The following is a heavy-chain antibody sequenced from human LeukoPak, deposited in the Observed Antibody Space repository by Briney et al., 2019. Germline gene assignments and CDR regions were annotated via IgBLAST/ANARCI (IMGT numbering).Heavy chain of an antibody. D-gene: IGHD3-10*01. Sequence: ASVKVSCKASGYTFTSSDINWVQQATGQGLEWMGWMNPNSGNTGYAQKFQGRVTMTRNTSISTAYMELSSLRSEDTAVYYCARGAYYYGSGSRYYYGMDVWGQGTTVTVSS. J-gene: IGHJ6*02. V-gene: IGHV1-8*01. CDR1: GYTFTSSD. CDR2: MNPNSGNT. CDR3: ARGAYYYGSGSRYYYGMDV.